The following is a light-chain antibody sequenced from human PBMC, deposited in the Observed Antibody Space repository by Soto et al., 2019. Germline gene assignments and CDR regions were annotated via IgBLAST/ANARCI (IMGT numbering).Light chain of an antibody. CDR1: QSVGSNY. Sequence: EIVLTQSPGTLSFSPGERATLSCRASQSVGSNYLAWYEQKPGQAPRLLIYGASIRATGIPDRFSGSGSGTEFTLTISRLELEDFAVYYCQQYGKSPGTFGQGTKVDIK. J-gene: IGKJ1*01. CDR3: QQYGKSPGT. V-gene: IGKV3-20*01. CDR2: GAS.